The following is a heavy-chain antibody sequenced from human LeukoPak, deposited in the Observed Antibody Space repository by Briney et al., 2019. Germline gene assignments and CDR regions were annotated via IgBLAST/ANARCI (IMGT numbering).Heavy chain of an antibody. J-gene: IGHJ4*02. CDR3: ARPSSSSGWSEFDS. CDR1: GFTFSSYA. Sequence: PGESLRLSCAASGFTFSSYAMTWVRQAPGKGLEWVSSLSGGGDNTYYADSVKGRFTISRDNSKNTLYLQMNSLRAEDTAVYYCARPSSSSGWSEFDSWGQGTLVTVSS. CDR2: LSGGGDNT. V-gene: IGHV3-23*01. D-gene: IGHD6-19*01.